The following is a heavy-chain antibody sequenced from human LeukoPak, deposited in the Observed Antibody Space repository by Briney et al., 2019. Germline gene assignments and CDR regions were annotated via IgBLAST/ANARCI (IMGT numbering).Heavy chain of an antibody. D-gene: IGHD3-9*01. CDR3: AREIFYGLDI. V-gene: IGHV3-30*03. CDR1: GFRFSNYG. Sequence: GGSLRLSCAASGFRFSNYGMHWVRQAPGKGLEWVAVTSFDGSNKFYADSVKGRFTISRDNSKTMLYLQMSSLRTEDTAVYYCAREIFYGLDIWGQGTTVTVSS. CDR2: TSFDGSNK. J-gene: IGHJ6*02.